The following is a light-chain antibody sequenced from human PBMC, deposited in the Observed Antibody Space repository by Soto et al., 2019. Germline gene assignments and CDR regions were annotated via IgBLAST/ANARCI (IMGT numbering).Light chain of an antibody. CDR2: GAS. J-gene: IGKJ1*01. V-gene: IGKV3-20*01. CDR1: QGIGDT. CDR3: QQYGTSPVT. Sequence: EFVMRQSPATLSVSPREGATLSCRASQGIGDTLAWYQHKPGQTPRLLIYGASSRATGIPDRFSGSGSGTDFTLTISRLEPEDFAVYYCQQYGTSPVTFGQGTKVDIK.